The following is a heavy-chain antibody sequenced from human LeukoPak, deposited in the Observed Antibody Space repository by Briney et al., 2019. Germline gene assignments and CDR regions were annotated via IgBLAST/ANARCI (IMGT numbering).Heavy chain of an antibody. D-gene: IGHD3-10*01. CDR2: IYHSGST. CDR1: GGSISSGGYS. J-gene: IGHJ4*02. V-gene: IGHV4-30-2*01. CDR3: ASSMVRGVPTGY. Sequence: SQTLSLTCAVSGGSISSGGYSWSWIRQPPGKGLEWIGYIYHSGSTYYNPSLKSRVTISVDRSKNQFSLKLSSVTAADTAVYYCASSMVRGVPTGYRGQGTLVTVSS.